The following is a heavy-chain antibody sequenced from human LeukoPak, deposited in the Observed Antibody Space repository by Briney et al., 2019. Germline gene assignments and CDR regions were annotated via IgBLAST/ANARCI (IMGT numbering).Heavy chain of an antibody. V-gene: IGHV4-59*01. CDR2: IYYSGGT. D-gene: IGHD6-19*01. Sequence: SETLSLTCTVSGGSISSYYWSWIRQPPGKGLEWIGYIYYSGGTNYNPSLKSRVTISVDTSKNQFSLKLSSVTAADTAVYYCARMVRGWYNYFDYWGQGTLVTVSS. CDR1: GGSISSYY. J-gene: IGHJ4*02. CDR3: ARMVRGWYNYFDY.